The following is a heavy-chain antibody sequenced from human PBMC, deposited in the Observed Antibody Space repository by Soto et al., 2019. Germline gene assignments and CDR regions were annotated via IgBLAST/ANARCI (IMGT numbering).Heavy chain of an antibody. J-gene: IGHJ6*02. CDR3: ARFWGSGSYFDYYGMDV. CDR2: INPSGGST. CDR1: GYTFTSYY. D-gene: IGHD3-10*01. V-gene: IGHV1-46*01. Sequence: ASVKVSCKASGYTFTSYYMHWVRQAPGQGLEWMGIINPSGGSTSYAQKFQGRVTMTRDTSTSTVYMELSSLRSEDTAVYYCARFWGSGSYFDYYGMDVWGQGTTVTVSS.